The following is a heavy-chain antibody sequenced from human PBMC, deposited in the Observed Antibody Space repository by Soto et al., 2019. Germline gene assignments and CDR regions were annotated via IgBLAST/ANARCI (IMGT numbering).Heavy chain of an antibody. CDR1: GYTFTGYY. CDR3: AREVPGNSTGTDSYGTPTPEYFDY. D-gene: IGHD5-18*01. J-gene: IGHJ4*02. Sequence: EASVKVSCKASGYTFTGYYMHWVRQAPGQGLEWMGWINPNSGGTNYAQKFQGRVTMTRDTSISTAYMELSRLRSDDTAVYYCAREVPGNSTGTDSYGTPTPEYFDYWGQGTLVTVSS. V-gene: IGHV1-2*02. CDR2: INPNSGGT.